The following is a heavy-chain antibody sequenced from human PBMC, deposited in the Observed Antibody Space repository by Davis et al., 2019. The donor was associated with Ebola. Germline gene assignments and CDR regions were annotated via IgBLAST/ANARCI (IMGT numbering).Heavy chain of an antibody. Sequence: GESLKISCAASGFTFSSYSMNWVRQAPGKGLEWVSYISSSSSTIYYADSVKGRFTISRDNAKNSLYLQMNSLRDKDTAVYYCARGGYDWGQGTLVTVSS. CDR2: ISSSSSTI. CDR3: ARGGYD. D-gene: IGHD2-2*01. J-gene: IGHJ4*02. V-gene: IGHV3-48*02. CDR1: GFTFSSYS.